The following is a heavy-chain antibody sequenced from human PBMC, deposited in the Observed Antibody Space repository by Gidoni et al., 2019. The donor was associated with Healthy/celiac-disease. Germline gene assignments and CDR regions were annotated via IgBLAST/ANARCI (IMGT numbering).Heavy chain of an antibody. CDR1: GGSFSGYY. J-gene: IGHJ5*02. Sequence: QVQLQQWGAGLLMPSETLSLTCAVYGGSFSGYYWSWIRQPPGKGLEWIGEINHSGSTNYNPSLKSRVTISVDTSKNQFSLKLSSVTDADTAVYYCARGPRYCSGGSCSNWFDPWGQGTLVTVSS. CDR3: ARGPRYCSGGSCSNWFDP. V-gene: IGHV4-34*01. D-gene: IGHD2-15*01. CDR2: INHSGST.